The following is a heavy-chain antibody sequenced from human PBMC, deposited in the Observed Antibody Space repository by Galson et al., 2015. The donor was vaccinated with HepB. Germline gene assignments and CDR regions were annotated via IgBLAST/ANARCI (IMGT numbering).Heavy chain of an antibody. Sequence: SVKVSCKASGYSFTNHDINWVRQAAGQGLEWMGYMSPNSGNTGYAQKFQGRVIMTRNTSISTAFLELSRLTSEDTAVCYYAKGIFGKKDAWGQGTSVIVSS. J-gene: IGHJ6*02. CDR3: AKGIFGKKDA. CDR1: GYSFTNHD. D-gene: IGHD3-9*01. V-gene: IGHV1-8*01. CDR2: MSPNSGNT.